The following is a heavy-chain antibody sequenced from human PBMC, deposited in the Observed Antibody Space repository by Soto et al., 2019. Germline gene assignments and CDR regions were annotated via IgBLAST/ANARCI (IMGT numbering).Heavy chain of an antibody. V-gene: IGHV3-21*01. CDR2: ISSSSSYI. D-gene: IGHD2-8*01. J-gene: IGHJ4*02. CDR1: GFTFSSYS. Sequence: EVQLVESGGGLVKPGGSLRLSCAASGFTFSSYSMNWVRQAPGKGLEWVSSISSSSSYIYYADSVKGRFTISRDNAKNSLYLQMNSLRAVDTAVYYCARNRPPGFIMVYAGNFDYWGQGTLVTVSS. CDR3: ARNRPPGFIMVYAGNFDY.